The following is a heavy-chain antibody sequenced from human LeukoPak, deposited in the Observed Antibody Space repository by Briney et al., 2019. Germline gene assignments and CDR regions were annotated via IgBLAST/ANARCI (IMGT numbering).Heavy chain of an antibody. D-gene: IGHD3-10*01. Sequence: ASVTVSCKASGYTFTGYYMHWVRQAPGQGLEWMGWINPNSGGTNYAQKFQGWVTMTRDTSISTACMELSRLRSDDTAVYYCARGVLSGGPTDYWGQGTLVTVSS. J-gene: IGHJ4*02. CDR1: GYTFTGYY. V-gene: IGHV1-2*04. CDR2: INPNSGGT. CDR3: ARGVLSGGPTDY.